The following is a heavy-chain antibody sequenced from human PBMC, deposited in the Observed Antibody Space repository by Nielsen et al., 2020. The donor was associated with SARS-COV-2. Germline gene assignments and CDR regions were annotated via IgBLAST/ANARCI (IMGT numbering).Heavy chain of an antibody. CDR2: IYSGGST. J-gene: IGHJ4*02. CDR1: GFTVSSSY. Sequence: GESLKISCAASGFTVSSSYMSWVRQAPGKGLEWVSLIYSGGSTYYADSVKGRFTISRDSSKNTLYLQMDSLRAEDTAVYYCARDGATKPHDYWGQGTLVTVSS. V-gene: IGHV3-66*01. CDR3: ARDGATKPHDY. D-gene: IGHD1-14*01.